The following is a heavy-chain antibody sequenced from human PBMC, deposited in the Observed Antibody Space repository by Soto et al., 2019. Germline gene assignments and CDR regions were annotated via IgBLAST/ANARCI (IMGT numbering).Heavy chain of an antibody. Sequence: GASVKVSCKASGFTFTSSAVQWVRQARGQRLEWIGWIVVGSGNTNYAQKFQERVTITRDMSTSTAYMELSSLRSEDTAVYYCAAAPGELGYYYYGMDVWGQGTTVTVSS. CDR1: GFTFTSSA. CDR3: AAAPGELGYYYYGMDV. V-gene: IGHV1-58*01. D-gene: IGHD3-10*01. J-gene: IGHJ6*02. CDR2: IVVGSGNT.